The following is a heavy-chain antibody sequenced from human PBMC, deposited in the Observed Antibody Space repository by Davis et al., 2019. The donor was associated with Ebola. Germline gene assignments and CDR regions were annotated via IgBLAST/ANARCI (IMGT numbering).Heavy chain of an antibody. D-gene: IGHD5-12*01. CDR1: GGAVSSYG. V-gene: IGHV1-2*06. CDR2: INSKIGET. J-gene: IGHJ4*02. Sequence: AASVKVSCKASGGAVSSYGISWVRQAPGQGLEWMGRINSKIGETDYAQKFQGRVTMTRDTSIRTVYMELSSLRFDDTAIYYCARYGGYDLDFWGQGTLVTVSS. CDR3: ARYGGYDLDF.